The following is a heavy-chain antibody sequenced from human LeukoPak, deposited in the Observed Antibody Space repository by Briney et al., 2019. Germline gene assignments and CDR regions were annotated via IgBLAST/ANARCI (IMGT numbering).Heavy chain of an antibody. CDR1: GFTVSSTY. V-gene: IGHV3-53*01. J-gene: IGHJ4*02. Sequence: GGSLRLSCAASGFTVSSTYMSWVRQAPGKGLEWVSIIYSGGSTFYADAVKGRFTISRYNSKNTLYLQMNRLRADDTAVYYCARQWLVNGWGQGTLVTVSS. CDR2: IYSGGST. CDR3: ARQWLVNG. D-gene: IGHD6-19*01.